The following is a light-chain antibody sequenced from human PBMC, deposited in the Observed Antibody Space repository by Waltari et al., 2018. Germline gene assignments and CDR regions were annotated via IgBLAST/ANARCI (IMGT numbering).Light chain of an antibody. CDR1: SVALDRYNY. CDR2: EVS. Sequence: QSALTQPTSVSGSPGPSITLSCPGTSVALDRYNYVSWYQQHPGKAPTLMIYEVSYRPSVVSHRFSGSRSGNTASLTISGLQAEDEADYYCCSYTSSGTWVFGGGTKLTVL. V-gene: IGLV2-14*01. CDR3: CSYTSSGTWV. J-gene: IGLJ3*02.